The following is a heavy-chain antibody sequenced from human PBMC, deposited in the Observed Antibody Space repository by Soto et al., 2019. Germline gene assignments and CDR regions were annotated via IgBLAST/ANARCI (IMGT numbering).Heavy chain of an antibody. Sequence: SETLSLTCTVSGGSISSYYWSWIRQPPGKGLEWIGYIYYGGSTNYNPSLKSRVTISVDTSKNQFSLKLSSVTAADTAVYYCARYRDCGGDCYSNYFDYWGQGTLVTVSS. J-gene: IGHJ4*02. CDR3: ARYRDCGGDCYSNYFDY. D-gene: IGHD2-21*02. V-gene: IGHV4-59*01. CDR1: GGSISSYY. CDR2: IYYGGST.